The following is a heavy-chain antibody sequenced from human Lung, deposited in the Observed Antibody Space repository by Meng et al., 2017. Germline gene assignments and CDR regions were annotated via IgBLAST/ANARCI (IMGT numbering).Heavy chain of an antibody. Sequence: GQVGAEVQKPGASVKVSCKASGYTFPDYWLHWVRRAPGQGLEWMGRINPKSGDTHYAQRFQGRVTMTGDTSISTAYMELSGLRSDDTAMYYCARDEDISAAGKLFGDYWGQGTLVTVSS. V-gene: IGHV1-2*06. D-gene: IGHD6-13*01. CDR3: ARDEDISAAGKLFGDY. CDR1: GYTFPDYW. J-gene: IGHJ4*02. CDR2: INPKSGDT.